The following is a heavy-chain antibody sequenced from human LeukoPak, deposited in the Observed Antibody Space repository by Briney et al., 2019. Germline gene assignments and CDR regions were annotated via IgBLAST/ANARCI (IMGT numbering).Heavy chain of an antibody. CDR1: GYSFTSYW. J-gene: IGHJ6*02. V-gene: IGHV5-51*01. D-gene: IGHD3-3*01. CDR3: ARLNAPSGASHYDPFYYYYGMDV. Sequence: GESLKISCKGSGYSFTSYWIGWVRQMPGKGLEWMGIIYPGDSDTRYSPSFQGQVTISADKSISTAYLQWSSLKASDTAMYYCARLNAPSGASHYDPFYYYYGMDVWGQGTTVTVSS. CDR2: IYPGDSDT.